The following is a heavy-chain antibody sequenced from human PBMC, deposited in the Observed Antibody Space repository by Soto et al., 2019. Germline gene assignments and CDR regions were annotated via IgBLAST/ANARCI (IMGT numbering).Heavy chain of an antibody. CDR3: ARHRRCGYGSGSYILSGGMDV. Sequence: PSETLSLTCTVSGGSISSSSYYWGWIRQPPGKGLEWIGSIYYSGSTYYNPSLKSRVTISVDTSKNQFSLKLSSVTAADTAVYYCARHRRCGYGSGSYILSGGMDVGGQGTTVTVSS. V-gene: IGHV4-39*01. J-gene: IGHJ6*02. D-gene: IGHD3-10*01. CDR2: IYYSGST. CDR1: GGSISSSSYY.